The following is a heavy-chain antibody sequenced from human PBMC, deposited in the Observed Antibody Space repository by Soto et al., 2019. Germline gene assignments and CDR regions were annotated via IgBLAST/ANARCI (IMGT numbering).Heavy chain of an antibody. CDR1: GFTFSSYA. V-gene: IGHV3-30-3*01. CDR2: ISYDGSNK. CDR3: ARGGMVRGVPVYYFDY. Sequence: GGSLKLSGEASGFTFSSYAMHWVRRAPGKGLEWVAVISYDGSNKYYADSVKGRFTISRDNSKNTLYLQMNSLRAEDTAVYYCARGGMVRGVPVYYFDYWGQGTLVTVSS. J-gene: IGHJ4*02. D-gene: IGHD3-10*01.